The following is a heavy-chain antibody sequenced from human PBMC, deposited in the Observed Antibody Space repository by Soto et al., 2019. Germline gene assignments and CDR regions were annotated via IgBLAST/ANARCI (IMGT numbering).Heavy chain of an antibody. D-gene: IGHD2-15*01. CDR3: ARDSGVAAARYYYGMDV. CDR2: IYYSGST. V-gene: IGHV4-59*01. CDR1: GGSISSYY. Sequence: PSETLSLTCTVSGGSISSYYWSWIRQPPGKGLEWIGYIYYSGSTNYNPSLKSRVTISVDTSKNQCSLKLSSVTAADTAVYYCARDSGVAAARYYYGMDVWGQGTTVIVSS. J-gene: IGHJ6*02.